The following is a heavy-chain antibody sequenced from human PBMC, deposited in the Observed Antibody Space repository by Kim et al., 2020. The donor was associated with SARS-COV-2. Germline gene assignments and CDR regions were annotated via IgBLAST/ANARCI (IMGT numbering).Heavy chain of an antibody. Sequence: SQTLSLTCAISGDSVSSNSAAWNWIRQSPSRGLEWLGRTYYRSKWYNDYAVSVKSRITINPDTSKNQFSLQLNSVTPEDTAVYYCARDLRIAVAGADAFDIWGQGTMVTVSS. D-gene: IGHD6-19*01. CDR2: TYYRSKWYN. CDR1: GDSVSSNSAA. J-gene: IGHJ3*02. CDR3: ARDLRIAVAGADAFDI. V-gene: IGHV6-1*01.